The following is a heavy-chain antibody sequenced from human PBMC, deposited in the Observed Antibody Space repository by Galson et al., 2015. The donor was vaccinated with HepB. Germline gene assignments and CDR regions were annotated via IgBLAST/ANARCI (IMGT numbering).Heavy chain of an antibody. CDR1: GDSVSSNSAT. CDR2: TYYRSQWFT. Sequence: CAISGDSVSSNSATWNWIRQSPSRGLEWLGRTYYRSQWFTDYGVSVRSRVTIDPDTSMNQFSLQLNSVTPEDTAVYYCARVRVYYNILTGYKNYYYFDYWGQGILVIVSS. J-gene: IGHJ4*02. V-gene: IGHV6-1*01. D-gene: IGHD3-9*01. CDR3: ARVRVYYNILTGYKNYYYFDY.